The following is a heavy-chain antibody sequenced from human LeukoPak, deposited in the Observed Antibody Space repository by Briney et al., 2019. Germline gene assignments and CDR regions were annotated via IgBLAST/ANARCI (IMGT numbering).Heavy chain of an antibody. CDR3: ARESERWYRLYYYYYMDV. Sequence: GGSLRLSCAASGFTFSSYEMNWVRQAPGKGLEWVSYISSSGSTIYYADSVKGRFTISRDNAKNSLYLQMNSLRAEDTAVYYCARESERWYRLYYYYYMDVWGKGTTVTISS. CDR1: GFTFSSYE. J-gene: IGHJ6*03. CDR2: ISSSGSTI. V-gene: IGHV3-48*03. D-gene: IGHD4-23*01.